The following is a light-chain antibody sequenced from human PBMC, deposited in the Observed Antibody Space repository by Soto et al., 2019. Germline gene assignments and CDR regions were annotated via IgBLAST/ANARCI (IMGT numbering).Light chain of an antibody. CDR3: QSYDSSLSGHVV. CDR2: GNS. Sequence: QAVVTQPPSVSGAPGQRVTISCTGSSSNIGAGYDVHWYQQLPGTAPKLLIYGNSNRPSGVPYRFSGSKSGTSASLAITGLQAEDEADYYCQSYDSSLSGHVVFGGGTKLTVL. V-gene: IGLV1-40*01. J-gene: IGLJ2*01. CDR1: SSNIGAGYD.